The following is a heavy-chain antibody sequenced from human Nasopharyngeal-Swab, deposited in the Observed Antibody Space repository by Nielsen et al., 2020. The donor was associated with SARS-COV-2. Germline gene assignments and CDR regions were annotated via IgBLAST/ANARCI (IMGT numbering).Heavy chain of an antibody. J-gene: IGHJ3*02. Sequence: GGSLRLSCKASGFTFSSYGMHWVRQAPGKGLEWVAVIWYDGSYKYYGDSVKGRFTISRDNSKNTLYLEMNNLRVEDTAVYYCARDRVGWLQLSPDAFDIWGQGTMVTVSS. CDR2: IWYDGSYK. CDR1: GFTFSSYG. V-gene: IGHV3-33*01. CDR3: ARDRVGWLQLSPDAFDI. D-gene: IGHD5-24*01.